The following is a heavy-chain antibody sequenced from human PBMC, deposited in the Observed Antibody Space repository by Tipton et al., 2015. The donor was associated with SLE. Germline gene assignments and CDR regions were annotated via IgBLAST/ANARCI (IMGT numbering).Heavy chain of an antibody. Sequence: TLSLTCSFSGDSINVYYWSWVRQPPGKGLEWVGYVSYSGRTNYNPTLQSRVTISVDTSKNQFSLKLRSVTAADTAVYYCARLPDYFDHWGQGALVTVSS. CDR1: GDSINVYY. CDR2: VSYSGRT. CDR3: ARLPDYFDH. V-gene: IGHV4-59*01. J-gene: IGHJ4*02.